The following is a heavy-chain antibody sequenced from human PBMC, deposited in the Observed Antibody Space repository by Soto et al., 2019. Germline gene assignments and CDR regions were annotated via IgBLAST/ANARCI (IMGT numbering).Heavy chain of an antibody. D-gene: IGHD2-15*01. CDR2: IHSSGRT. J-gene: IGHJ6*02. CDR1: GESVSSGCYY. CDR3: ARVVRCTRSGCYYPAMDV. V-gene: IGHV4-61*01. Sequence: SETLSLTCNVSGESVSSGCYYWNWIRHPPGKGLEWIGSIHSSGRTNYNPSLKSRVSMSLDTSKNQFSLSLSSVGAADTAIYYCARVVRCTRSGCYYPAMDVWGQGTTVTVSS.